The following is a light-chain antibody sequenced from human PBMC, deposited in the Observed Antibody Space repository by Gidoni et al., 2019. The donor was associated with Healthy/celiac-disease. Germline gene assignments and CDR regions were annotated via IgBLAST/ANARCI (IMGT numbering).Light chain of an antibody. CDR1: ALPKQY. CDR3: QSADSSGTHVV. J-gene: IGLJ2*01. CDR2: KDS. V-gene: IGLV3-25*02. Sequence: SYELTQPPSVSVSPGKTARITCSGDALPKQYAYWYQQKPGQAPVLVIYKDSERPSGIPERFSGSSSGTTVTLTISGVQAEDEADYYFQSADSSGTHVVFGGGTKLTVL.